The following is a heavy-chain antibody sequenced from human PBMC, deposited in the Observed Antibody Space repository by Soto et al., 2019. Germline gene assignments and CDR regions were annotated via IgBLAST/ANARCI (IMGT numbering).Heavy chain of an antibody. CDR1: GFTFSTYS. CDR3: ARGYEQEY. CDR2: ISSSSSMI. V-gene: IGHV3-48*02. D-gene: IGHD2-2*01. Sequence: EEQLVESGGGLVQPGGSLRLSCAASGFTFSTYSMIWVRQAPGKGLEWVSLISSSSSMIYYADSVKGRFTISRDNAKNSLYLQMNSLRDEDTAVYYCARGYEQEYWGQGTLVTVSS. J-gene: IGHJ4*02.